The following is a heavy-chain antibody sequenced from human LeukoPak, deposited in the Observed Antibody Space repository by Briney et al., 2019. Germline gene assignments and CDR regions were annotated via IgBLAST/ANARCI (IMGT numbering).Heavy chain of an antibody. Sequence: GGSLRLSCAASGFTFSSYGMSWVRQAPGKGLEWVSAISGSGGSTYYADSVKGRFTISRDNSKNTLYLQMNSLRAEDTAVYYCAKREDRMWYYFDYWGQGTLVTVSS. CDR3: AKREDRMWYYFDY. CDR2: ISGSGGST. J-gene: IGHJ4*02. V-gene: IGHV3-23*01. CDR1: GFTFSSYG. D-gene: IGHD2-15*01.